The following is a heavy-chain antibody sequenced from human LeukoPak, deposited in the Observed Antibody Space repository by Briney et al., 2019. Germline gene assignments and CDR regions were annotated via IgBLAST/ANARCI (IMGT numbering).Heavy chain of an antibody. V-gene: IGHV1-2*02. Sequence: ASVKVSCKASGYTFTSYDINWVRQATGQGLEWMGWINPNSGGTNYAQKFQGRVTMTRDTSISTAYMELSRLRSDDTAVYYCARVYNWNDNRPGSMGYWGQGTLGTVSS. D-gene: IGHD1-1*01. J-gene: IGHJ4*02. CDR3: ARVYNWNDNRPGSMGY. CDR2: INPNSGGT. CDR1: GYTFTSYD.